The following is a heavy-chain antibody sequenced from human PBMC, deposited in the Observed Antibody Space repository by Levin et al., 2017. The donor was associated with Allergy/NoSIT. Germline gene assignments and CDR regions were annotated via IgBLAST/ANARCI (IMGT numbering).Heavy chain of an antibody. CDR3: VRQDGSGTYYFDY. Sequence: GASVKVSCKGSGYSFTYYWIGWVRQMPGKGPEWMGIIYPVDSDTRYSPSFQGQVTISVDKSISTAYLQWSSLKASDTAMYYCVRQDGSGTYYFDYWGQGTLVTVSS. CDR1: GYSFTYYW. CDR2: IYPVDSDT. D-gene: IGHD3-10*01. V-gene: IGHV5-51*01. J-gene: IGHJ4*02.